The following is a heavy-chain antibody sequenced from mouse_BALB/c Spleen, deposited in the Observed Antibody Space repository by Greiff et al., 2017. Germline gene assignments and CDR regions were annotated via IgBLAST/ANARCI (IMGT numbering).Heavy chain of an antibody. V-gene: IGHV5-6-5*01. Sequence: EVKLVESGGGLVKPGGSLKLSCAASGFTFSSYAMSWVRQTPEKRLEWVASISSGGSTYYPDSVKGRFTISRDNARNILYLQMSSLRSEDTAMYYCARGHDYDPAWFAYWGQGTLVTVSA. CDR2: ISSGGST. CDR1: GFTFSSYA. CDR3: ARGHDYDPAWFAY. D-gene: IGHD2-4*01. J-gene: IGHJ3*01.